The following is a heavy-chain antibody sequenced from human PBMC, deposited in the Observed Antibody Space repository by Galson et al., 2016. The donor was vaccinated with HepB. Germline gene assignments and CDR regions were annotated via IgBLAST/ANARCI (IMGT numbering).Heavy chain of an antibody. D-gene: IGHD1-26*01. V-gene: IGHV4-31*03. Sequence: TLSLTCTVSGASITRGTYFWTWLRQLPGKGLEWNGYIYNSGRTHYNPSLKNRLHISVDTSKHQLSLNLSSVTAADTAVYYCARDKSGSYFTFDYWGPGNLVTVSS. CDR2: IYNSGRT. J-gene: IGHJ4*02. CDR1: GASITRGTYF. CDR3: ARDKSGSYFTFDY.